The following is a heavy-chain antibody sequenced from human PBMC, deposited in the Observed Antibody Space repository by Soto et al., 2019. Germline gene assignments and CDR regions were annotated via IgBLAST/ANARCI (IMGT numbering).Heavy chain of an antibody. CDR3: ARDLSQDYDSSGYYYPDY. V-gene: IGHV3-48*02. D-gene: IGHD3-22*01. CDR1: GFTFSSYS. Sequence: PGGSLRLSCAASGFTFSSYSMNWVRQAPGKGLEWVSYISSSSSTIYYADSVKGRFTISRDNAKNSLYLQMNSLRDEDTAVYYCARDLSQDYDSSGYYYPDYWGQGTLVTVSS. J-gene: IGHJ4*02. CDR2: ISSSSSTI.